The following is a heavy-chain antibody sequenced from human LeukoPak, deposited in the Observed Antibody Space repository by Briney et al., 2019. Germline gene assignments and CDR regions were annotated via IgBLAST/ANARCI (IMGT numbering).Heavy chain of an antibody. Sequence: WGSLRLSCAASGFTFSSYEMNRVRQAPGKGLEWVSYISSSGSTIYYADSVKGRFTISRDNAKNSLYLQMNSLRAEDTAVYYCAELGITMIGGVWGKGTTVTISS. D-gene: IGHD3-10*02. V-gene: IGHV3-48*03. CDR2: ISSSGSTI. CDR1: GFTFSSYE. J-gene: IGHJ6*04. CDR3: AELGITMIGGV.